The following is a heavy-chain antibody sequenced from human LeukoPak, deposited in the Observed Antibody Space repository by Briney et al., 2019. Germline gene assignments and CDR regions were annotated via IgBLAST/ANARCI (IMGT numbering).Heavy chain of an antibody. J-gene: IGHJ4*02. CDR1: GFTFDDYA. Sequence: PGGSLRLSCAASGFTFDDYAMHWVRQPPGKGLEWVSGISWNSGSIGYADSVKGRFTISRDNAKNSLYLQMNSLRAEDMALYYCAKGRVGGLQERAIDYWGQGTLVTVSS. CDR3: AKGRVGGLQERAIDY. V-gene: IGHV3-9*03. CDR2: ISWNSGSI. D-gene: IGHD2-21*02.